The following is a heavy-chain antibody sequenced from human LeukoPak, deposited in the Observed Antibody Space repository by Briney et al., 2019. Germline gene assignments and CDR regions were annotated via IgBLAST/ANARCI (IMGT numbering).Heavy chain of an antibody. Sequence: PGGSLRLSCAASGFTFSSYAMHWVRQAPGKGLEWVSSISSSSSYIYYADSVKGRFTISRDNAKNSLYLQMNSLRAEDTAVYYCARDWFEYSSSYNWFDPWGQGTLVTVFS. CDR3: ARDWFEYSSSYNWFDP. CDR2: ISSSSSYI. J-gene: IGHJ5*02. D-gene: IGHD6-6*01. CDR1: GFTFSSYA. V-gene: IGHV3-21*01.